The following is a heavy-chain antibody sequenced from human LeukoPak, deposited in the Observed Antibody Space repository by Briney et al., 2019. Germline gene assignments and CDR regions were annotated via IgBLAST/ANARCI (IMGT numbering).Heavy chain of an antibody. CDR3: ANIDYEYGEDLDF. CDR2: INPNSGDT. D-gene: IGHD5-12*01. Sequence: GASVKVSCKASGYKVTGYYMHRVRQAPGQGLEWMGWINPNSGDTNYAQKFQGRVTMTSDTSISTAYLELSRLRYDDTAVFYCANIDYEYGEDLDFWGQGTLVTVSS. V-gene: IGHV1-2*02. J-gene: IGHJ4*02. CDR1: GYKVTGYY.